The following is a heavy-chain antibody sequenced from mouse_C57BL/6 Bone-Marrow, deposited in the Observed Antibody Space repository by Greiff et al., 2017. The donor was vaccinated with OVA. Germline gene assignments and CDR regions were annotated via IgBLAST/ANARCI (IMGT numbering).Heavy chain of an antibody. CDR3: TRGEDYGSSYSY. Sequence: EVKLQESGAELVRPGASVKLSCTASGFNIKDDYMHWVKQRPEQGLEWIGWIDPENGDTEYASKFQGKATITADTSSNTAYLQLSSLTSEDTAVYYCTRGEDYGSSYSYWGQGTTLTVSS. J-gene: IGHJ2*01. CDR2: IDPENGDT. D-gene: IGHD1-1*01. CDR1: GFNIKDDY. V-gene: IGHV14-4*01.